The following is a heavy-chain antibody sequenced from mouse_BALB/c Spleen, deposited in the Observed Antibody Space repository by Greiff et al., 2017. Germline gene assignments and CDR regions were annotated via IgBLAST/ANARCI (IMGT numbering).Heavy chain of an antibody. J-gene: IGHJ2*01. Sequence: QVQLKQSAAELARPGASVKMSCKASGYTFTSYTMHWVKQRPGQGLEWIGYINPSSGYTEYNQKFKDKTTLTADKSSSTAYMQLNSLTSEDSAVYFCKRFMDYWGQGTTLTVSS. CDR3: KRFMDY. V-gene: IGHV1-4*02. CDR2: INPSSGYT. D-gene: IGHD1-1*01. CDR1: GYTFTSYT.